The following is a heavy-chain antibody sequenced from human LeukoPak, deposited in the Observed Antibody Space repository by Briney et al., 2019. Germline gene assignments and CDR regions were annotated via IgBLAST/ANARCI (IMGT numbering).Heavy chain of an antibody. CDR2: IYYSGST. D-gene: IGHD3-10*01. J-gene: IGHJ6*03. CDR3: ARDTYNYYGSGMGYYYYYMDV. Sequence: PSETLSLTCTVSGGSISSSSYYWGWIRQPPGKGLEWIGYIYYSGSTNYNPSLKSRVTISVDTSKNQFSLKLSSVTAADTAVYYCARDTYNYYGSGMGYYYYYMDVWGKGTTVTISS. CDR1: GGSISSSSYY. V-gene: IGHV4-61*01.